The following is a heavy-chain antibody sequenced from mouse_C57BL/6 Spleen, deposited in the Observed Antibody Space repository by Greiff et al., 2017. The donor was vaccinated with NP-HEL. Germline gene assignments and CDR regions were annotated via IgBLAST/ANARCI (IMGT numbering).Heavy chain of an antibody. Sequence: EVKLQESGPELVKPGASVKMSCKASGYTFTDYNMHWVKQSHGKSLEWIGYINPNNGGTSYNQKFKGKATLTVNKSSSTAYMELRSLTSEDSAVYYCARLGYDYDDYAMDYWGQGTSVTVSS. D-gene: IGHD2-4*01. V-gene: IGHV1-22*01. J-gene: IGHJ4*01. CDR2: INPNNGGT. CDR1: GYTFTDYN. CDR3: ARLGYDYDDYAMDY.